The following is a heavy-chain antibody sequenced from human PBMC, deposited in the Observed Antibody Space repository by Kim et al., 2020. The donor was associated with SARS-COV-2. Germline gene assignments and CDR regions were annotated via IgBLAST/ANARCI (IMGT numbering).Heavy chain of an antibody. Sequence: SETLSLTCTVSGCSNNAYYWTWIRQPPGKGLEWIGYIYNTGSTNYNPSLKSRVTISGDTSRDQFALKLSSVTTADTAVYYCARGDYNNDWHYFDYWGQGTLVTVSS. CDR3: ARGDYNNDWHYFDY. CDR1: GCSNNAYY. V-gene: IGHV4-59*01. D-gene: IGHD3-10*01. CDR2: IYNTGST. J-gene: IGHJ4*02.